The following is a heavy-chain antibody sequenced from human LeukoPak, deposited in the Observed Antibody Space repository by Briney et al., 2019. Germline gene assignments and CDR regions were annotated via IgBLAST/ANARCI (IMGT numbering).Heavy chain of an antibody. Sequence: GGSLRLSCAASGFTFSSYAMHWVRQAPGKGLEWVAFISHDGSNKYYADSVKGRFTISRDNSKNTLYLQMNSLRAEDTAVYYCAKDIAVAGTPTNPFDYWGQGTLVTVSS. CDR2: ISHDGSNK. V-gene: IGHV3-30*04. CDR3: AKDIAVAGTPTNPFDY. D-gene: IGHD6-19*01. J-gene: IGHJ4*02. CDR1: GFTFSSYA.